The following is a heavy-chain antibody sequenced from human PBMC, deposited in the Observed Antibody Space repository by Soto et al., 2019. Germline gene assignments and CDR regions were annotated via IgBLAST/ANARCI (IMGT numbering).Heavy chain of an antibody. CDR3: ARDLTMVRGVAYYHYGMDV. CDR2: ISSSSSYT. D-gene: IGHD3-10*01. J-gene: IGHJ6*02. V-gene: IGHV3-11*06. Sequence: PGGYLRVSCASSVFTFSDYYMSLIRQAPGKGLEWVSYISSSSSYTNYADSVKGRFTISRDNAKNSLYLQMNSLRAEDTAVYYCARDLTMVRGVAYYHYGMDVWGQGTTVTVSS. CDR1: VFTFSDYY.